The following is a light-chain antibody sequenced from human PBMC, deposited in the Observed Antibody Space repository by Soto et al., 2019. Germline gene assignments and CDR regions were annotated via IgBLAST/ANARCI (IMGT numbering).Light chain of an antibody. CDR1: SSDVGNYKF. J-gene: IGLJ3*02. Sequence: QSALTQPASVSGSPGQSITISCTGTSSDVGNYKFVSWYQQYPGKAPKIMIYEITERPSGVSNRFSGSKSGNTASLTISGLQAEDEAEYYCCSYAGRSTWVFGGGTQLTVL. V-gene: IGLV2-23*02. CDR2: EIT. CDR3: CSYAGRSTWV.